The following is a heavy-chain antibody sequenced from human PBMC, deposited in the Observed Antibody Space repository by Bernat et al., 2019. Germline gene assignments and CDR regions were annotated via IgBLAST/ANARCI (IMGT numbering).Heavy chain of an antibody. CDR3: ARERYCSGSTCYVLYGMDV. CDR1: GFTFSSYA. D-gene: IGHD2-15*01. CDR2: ISSGGGGT. Sequence: EVQLLESGGGLVQPGGSLRLSCAASGFTFSSYAMTWVRQAPGKGLEWVSTISSGGGGTYYADSVKGRFTISRDNAKNSLYLQMNSLRAEDTAVYYCARERYCSGSTCYVLYGMDVWGQGTTVTVSS. J-gene: IGHJ6*02. V-gene: IGHV3-23*01.